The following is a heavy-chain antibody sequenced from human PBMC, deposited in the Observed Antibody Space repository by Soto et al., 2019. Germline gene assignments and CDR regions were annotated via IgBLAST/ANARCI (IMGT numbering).Heavy chain of an antibody. D-gene: IGHD1-26*01. CDR2: IYYAGTT. J-gene: IGHJ4*02. CDR1: DGSISPYY. V-gene: IGHV4-59*08. CDR3: ARSEATGLDY. Sequence: SETLSLTCTVSDGSISPYYWSWIRQPPGKGLEWIGYIYYAGTTTYNPSLKSRVSISVDTSKNEVSLKLSSVTAADTAVYYCARSEATGLDYWGQGTLVTVSS.